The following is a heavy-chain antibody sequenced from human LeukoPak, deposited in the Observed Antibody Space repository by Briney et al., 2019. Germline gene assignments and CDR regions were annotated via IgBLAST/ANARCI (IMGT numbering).Heavy chain of an antibody. D-gene: IGHD3-10*01. Sequence: GESLKISCKGSEYSFTSYWIGWVRQMPGKGLEWMGFIYPGDSATRYSPSLQGQVTISADKSISTAYLQWSSLKASDTAMYYCARQMPGYYFGSGAPWYFDLWGRGTLVTVSS. J-gene: IGHJ2*01. CDR1: EYSFTSYW. CDR2: IYPGDSAT. CDR3: ARQMPGYYFGSGAPWYFDL. V-gene: IGHV5-51*01.